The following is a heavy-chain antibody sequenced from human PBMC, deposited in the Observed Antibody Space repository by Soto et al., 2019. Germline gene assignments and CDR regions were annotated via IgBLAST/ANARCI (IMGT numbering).Heavy chain of an antibody. Sequence: GGSLRLSCAVSGLNVMSYWMSWVRQAPGKGLEWVASIKEDGSEIYYLQSVRGRFTISRDSAGNAVHLAMNYLSAEDTGVYFCARDIGFDYVNWGQGTLVTVSS. CDR1: GLNVMSYW. J-gene: IGHJ4*02. D-gene: IGHD3-16*01. CDR3: ARDIGFDYVN. V-gene: IGHV3-7*01. CDR2: IKEDGSEI.